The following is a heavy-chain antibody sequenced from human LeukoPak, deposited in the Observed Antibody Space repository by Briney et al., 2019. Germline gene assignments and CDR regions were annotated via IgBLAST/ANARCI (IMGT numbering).Heavy chain of an antibody. Sequence: SETLSLTCTVSGYSISSGYYWGWIRQPPGKGLEWIGSIYHSGSTYYNPSLKSRVTISVDTSKNQFSLQLSSVTAADTAVYYCAREVVWYSSSSAGDYFDYWGQGTLVTVSS. D-gene: IGHD6-13*01. CDR3: AREVVWYSSSSAGDYFDY. V-gene: IGHV4-38-2*02. CDR1: GYSISSGYY. CDR2: IYHSGST. J-gene: IGHJ4*02.